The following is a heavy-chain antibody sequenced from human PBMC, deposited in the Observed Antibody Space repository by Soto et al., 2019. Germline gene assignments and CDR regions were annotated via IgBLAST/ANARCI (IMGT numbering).Heavy chain of an antibody. CDR2: IYSGGST. V-gene: IGHV3-66*01. CDR1: GFTVSSNY. CDR3: ARETGYCSGGSCYQSLYYYYMDV. D-gene: IGHD2-15*01. J-gene: IGHJ6*03. Sequence: GGSLRLSCAASGFTVSSNYMSWVRQAPGKGLEWVSVIYSGGSTYYADSVKGRFTISRDNSKNTLYLQMNSLRAEDTAVYYCARETGYCSGGSCYQSLYYYYMDVWGKGTTVTVSS.